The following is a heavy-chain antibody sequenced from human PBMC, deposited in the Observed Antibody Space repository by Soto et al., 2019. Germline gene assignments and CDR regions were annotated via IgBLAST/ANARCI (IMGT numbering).Heavy chain of an antibody. CDR2: VHNSGST. CDR1: GDSIRNFY. V-gene: IGHV4-59*08. CDR3: ATRPYSDNYLGVFDY. Sequence: PSETLSLTCTVSGDSIRNFYWSWIRQSPGKGLEWIGYVHNSGSTMYNPPLKSRVTISADTSKSQFSLKLSSVTAADTAVYYCATRPYSDNYLGVFDYWGQGALVTVSS. D-gene: IGHD2-15*01. J-gene: IGHJ4*02.